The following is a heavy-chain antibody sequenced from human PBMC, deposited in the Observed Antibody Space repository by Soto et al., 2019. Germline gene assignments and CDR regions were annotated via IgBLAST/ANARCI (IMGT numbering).Heavy chain of an antibody. CDR3: ARGGDWQFDY. CDR2: IHHSGRT. D-gene: IGHD2-21*02. CDR1: GDSISSDKW. Sequence: SETLSLTCAVSGDSISSDKWWSWVRQPPGKGLEWIGEIHHSGRTNYNPSLKSRVTILVEKSKNQVSLELSSMTAADTAVYYCARGGDWQFDYWGRGTLVTGSS. J-gene: IGHJ4*02. V-gene: IGHV4-4*02.